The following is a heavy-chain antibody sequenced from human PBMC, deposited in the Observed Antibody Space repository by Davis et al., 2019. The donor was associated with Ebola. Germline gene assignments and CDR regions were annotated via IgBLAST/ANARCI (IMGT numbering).Heavy chain of an antibody. J-gene: IGHJ2*01. Sequence: KVSCKGSGYSFTSYWIGWVRQMPGKGLEWMGIIYPGDSDTRYSPSFQGQVTISADKSISTAYLQWSSLKASDTAMYYCARRYSKPYWYFDLWGRGTLVTVSS. CDR1: GYSFTSYW. D-gene: IGHD3-16*02. CDR2: IYPGDSDT. CDR3: ARRYSKPYWYFDL. V-gene: IGHV5-51*01.